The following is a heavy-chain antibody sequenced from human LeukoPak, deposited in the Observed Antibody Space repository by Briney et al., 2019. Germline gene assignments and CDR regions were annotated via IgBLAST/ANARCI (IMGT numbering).Heavy chain of an antibody. CDR3: ARDPGALTGPPDRYDY. CDR2: ISAYNGNT. CDR1: GYTFTSYG. D-gene: IGHD3-9*01. Sequence: ASVKVSCKASGYTFTSYGISWVRQAPGQGLEWMGWISAYNGNTNYAQKLQGRVTMTTDTSTSTAYMELRSLRSDDTAVYYCARDPGALTGPPDRYDYWGQGTLVTVSS. V-gene: IGHV1-18*01. J-gene: IGHJ4*02.